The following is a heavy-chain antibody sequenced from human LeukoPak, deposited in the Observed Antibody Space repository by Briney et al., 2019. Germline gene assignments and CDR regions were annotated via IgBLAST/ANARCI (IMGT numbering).Heavy chain of an antibody. CDR3: AREGVGGCSSTSCPLDY. J-gene: IGHJ4*02. CDR2: IYHSGST. Sequence: PSGTLSLTCAVSGGSISSSNWWSWVRQPPGKGLEWIGEIYHSGSTNCNPSLKSRVTISVDKSKNQFSLKLSSVTAADTAVYYCAREGVGGCSSTSCPLDYWGQGTLVTVSS. D-gene: IGHD2-2*01. V-gene: IGHV4-4*02. CDR1: GGSISSSNW.